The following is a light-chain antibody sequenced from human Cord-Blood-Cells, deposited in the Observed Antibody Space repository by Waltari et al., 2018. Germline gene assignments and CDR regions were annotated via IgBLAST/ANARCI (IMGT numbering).Light chain of an antibody. CDR3: SSYTSSSTLV. CDR1: SSVVGGYYY. V-gene: IGLV2-14*01. J-gene: IGLJ1*01. CDR2: EVS. Sequence: QSALTQPASVSGSPGQSITISCTGTSSVVGGYYYGSWYQQHPGQAPKLMSYEVSNRPSGVSNRFSGSKSGNTASLTISGLQAEDEADYYCSSYTSSSTLVFGTGTKVTVL.